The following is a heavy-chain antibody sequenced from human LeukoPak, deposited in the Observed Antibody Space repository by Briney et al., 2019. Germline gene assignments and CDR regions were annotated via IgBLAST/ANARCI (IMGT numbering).Heavy chain of an antibody. CDR1: GFTFSSYS. D-gene: IGHD3-22*01. Sequence: PGGSLRLSCAASGFTFSSYSMNWVRQAPGKGLEWVSAISSSSSYIYYADSVKGRFTISRDNAKNSLYLQMNSLRAEDTAVYYCARDLLYDSSGYYPFDDWGQGTLVTVSS. J-gene: IGHJ4*02. CDR3: ARDLLYDSSGYYPFDD. V-gene: IGHV3-21*01. CDR2: ISSSSSYI.